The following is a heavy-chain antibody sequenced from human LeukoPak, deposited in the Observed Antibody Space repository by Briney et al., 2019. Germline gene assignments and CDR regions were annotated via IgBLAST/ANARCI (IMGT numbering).Heavy chain of an antibody. CDR2: IRYDGSNK. Sequence: GGSLRLSCAASGFTFSSYGMHWVRQAPGKGLEWVAFIRYDGSNKYYADSVKGRFTISRDNSKNTLYLQMNSLRAEDTAVYYCAKDNGDSSGYSLLFDYWDQGTLVTVSS. V-gene: IGHV3-30*02. J-gene: IGHJ4*02. D-gene: IGHD3-22*01. CDR3: AKDNGDSSGYSLLFDY. CDR1: GFTFSSYG.